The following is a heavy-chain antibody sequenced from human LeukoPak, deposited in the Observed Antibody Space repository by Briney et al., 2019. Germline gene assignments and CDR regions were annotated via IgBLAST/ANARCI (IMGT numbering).Heavy chain of an antibody. CDR1: GFTFSSYA. CDR2: INTGGSA. CDR3: ARVRRQVGSRWFDS. J-gene: IGHJ5*01. D-gene: IGHD1-26*01. Sequence: GGSLRLSCAASGFTFSSYAMSWVRQAPGKGLEWVSVINTGGSAFYADSVKGRFTISRDNSNNTLYLQMNSLRAEDTAVYYCARVRRQVGSRWFDSWGQGILVTVSS. V-gene: IGHV3-53*01.